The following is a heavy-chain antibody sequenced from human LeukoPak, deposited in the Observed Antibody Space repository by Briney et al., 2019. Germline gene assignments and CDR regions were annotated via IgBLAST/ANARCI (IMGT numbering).Heavy chain of an antibody. D-gene: IGHD4-23*01. CDR2: IYNTGST. J-gene: IGHJ4*02. V-gene: IGHV4-39*07. CDR1: GASTSSSSYF. CDR3: ASHPYNYGGAH. Sequence: SETLSLTCTVSGASTSSSSYFWGWFRRPPGKELDWIGDIYNTGSTFYNPSLTSRVTISLDTSKNQFSLQLTSVTAADTAVYYCASHPYNYGGAHWGQGTLVTVSS.